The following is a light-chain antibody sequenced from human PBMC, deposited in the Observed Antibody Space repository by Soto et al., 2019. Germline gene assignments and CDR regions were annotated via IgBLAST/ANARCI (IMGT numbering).Light chain of an antibody. CDR1: SSNVGAGYD. CDR3: QCYDNTLSGSGV. CDR2: GYS. J-gene: IGLJ1*01. Sequence: QSVMAQPPSVSGAPGQWITISCTGSSSNVGAGYDVHWYQPAPGTAPRLLISGYSNRPSGVPDRFSGSKSGPAAFLTITGLQAEDEADYYYQCYDNTLSGSGVFGTGTKVTVL. V-gene: IGLV1-40*02.